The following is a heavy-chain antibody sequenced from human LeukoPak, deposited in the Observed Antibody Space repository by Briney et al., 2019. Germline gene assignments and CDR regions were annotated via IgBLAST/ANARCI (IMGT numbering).Heavy chain of an antibody. V-gene: IGHV1-2*02. J-gene: IGHJ4*02. CDR2: INPNSGGT. CDR3: ARGSPHSGSDTYYFDY. Sequence: ASVKVSCKASGYTFTGYYMHWARQAPGQGLEWMGWINPNSGGTNYAQKFQGRVTMTRDTSMSTAYMELSRLRSDDTAVYYCARGSPHSGSDTYYFDYWGQGTLVTVSS. D-gene: IGHD3-10*01. CDR1: GYTFTGYY.